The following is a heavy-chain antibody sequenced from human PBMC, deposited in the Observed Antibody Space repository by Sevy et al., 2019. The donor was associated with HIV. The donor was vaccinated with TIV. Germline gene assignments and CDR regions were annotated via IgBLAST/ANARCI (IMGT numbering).Heavy chain of an antibody. CDR1: GFTFSSYS. Sequence: GGSLRLSCAASGFTFSSYSMNWVRQAPGKGLEWVSSISSSGSYIDYEDPGKGRFTISRDKAKNSMYLQMNSLRAEDTAVYYCGRAYDLWRCYFNYWGQGTLVTVSS. CDR2: ISSSGSYI. CDR3: GRAYDLWRCYFNY. D-gene: IGHD3-3*01. J-gene: IGHJ4*02. V-gene: IGHV3-21*01.